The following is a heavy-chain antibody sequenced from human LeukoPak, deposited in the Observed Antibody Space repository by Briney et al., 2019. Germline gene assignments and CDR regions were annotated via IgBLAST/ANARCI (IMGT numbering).Heavy chain of an antibody. CDR2: ISSTGGTI. V-gene: IGHV3-48*01. CDR1: GFTFGPYT. CDR3: ARGYSRAAFDI. Sequence: GGSLRLSCAASGFTFGPYTMNWVRQAPGKGLEWVSFISSTGGTIYYADAVKGRFTVSRDNAKNSLLLQMNSLRAEDTALYYCARGYSRAAFDIWGQGTMVTVSS. J-gene: IGHJ3*02. D-gene: IGHD2-15*01.